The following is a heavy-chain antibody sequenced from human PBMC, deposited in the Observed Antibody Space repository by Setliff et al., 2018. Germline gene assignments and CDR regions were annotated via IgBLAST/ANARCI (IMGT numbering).Heavy chain of an antibody. CDR1: GFTFSTYA. V-gene: IGHV3-23*03. CDR2: IYSGDRNT. Sequence: GESLKISCAASGFTFSTYAMSWVRQAPGKGLEWVSTIYSGDRNTFYTDSVKGRFTIFRDGSKNTLFPQMTSLRAEDTAVYYCAKPQVELRWGFESWGQGTPVTVSS. J-gene: IGHJ4*02. CDR3: AKPQVELRWGFES. D-gene: IGHD1-7*01.